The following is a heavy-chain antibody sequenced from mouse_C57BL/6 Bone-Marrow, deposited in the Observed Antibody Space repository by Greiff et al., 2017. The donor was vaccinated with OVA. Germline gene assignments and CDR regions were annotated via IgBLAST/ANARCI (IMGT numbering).Heavy chain of an antibody. Sequence: QVQLQQPGAELVKPGASVKLSCKASGYTFTSYWMQWVKQRPGQGLEWIGEIAPSDSYTNYNPKFKGKATLTVNTSSSTSYMQLNGLTSADSAVYYCARSGYYGSSSAWFAYWGRGTLVTVSA. J-gene: IGHJ3*01. CDR3: ARSGYYGSSSAWFAY. CDR2: IAPSDSYT. V-gene: IGHV1-50*01. CDR1: GYTFTSYW. D-gene: IGHD1-1*01.